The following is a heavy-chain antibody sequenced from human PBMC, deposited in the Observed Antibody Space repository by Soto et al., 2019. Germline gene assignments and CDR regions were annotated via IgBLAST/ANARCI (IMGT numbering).Heavy chain of an antibody. J-gene: IGHJ5*02. CDR3: ARQPYDSTGYYYGA. CDR2: MYSGGNT. CDR1: GGPFSSSTYY. Sequence: QLQLQESGPGLVKPSETLSLTCTVSGGPFSSSTYYWGWIRQPPGKGLEWIGSMYSGGNTYYNPSLKSRVTVSVDTSKNHFSLKLTSVTAADTAMYYCARQPYDSTGYYYGAWGQGTLVTVSS. V-gene: IGHV4-39*01. D-gene: IGHD3-22*01.